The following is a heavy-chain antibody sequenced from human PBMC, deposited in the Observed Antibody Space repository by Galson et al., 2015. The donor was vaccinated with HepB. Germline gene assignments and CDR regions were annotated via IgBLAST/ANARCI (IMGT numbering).Heavy chain of an antibody. CDR2: INPSGGST. J-gene: IGHJ4*02. Sequence: SVKVSCKASGYTFTSYYMHWVRQAPGQGLEWMGIINPSGGSTSYAQKLQGRVTMTRDTSTSTVYMELSSLRSEDTAVYYCARDLSITMIVVKGTTGFDYWGQGTLVTVSS. CDR3: ARDLSITMIVVKGTTGFDY. D-gene: IGHD3-22*01. V-gene: IGHV1-46*01. CDR1: GYTFTSYY.